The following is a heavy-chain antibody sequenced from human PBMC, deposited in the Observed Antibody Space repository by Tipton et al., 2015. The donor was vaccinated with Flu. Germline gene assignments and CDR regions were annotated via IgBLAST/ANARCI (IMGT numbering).Heavy chain of an antibody. Sequence: TLSLTCTVSRGSIRNSYWSWIRLPPGKGLEWIGEVNHSGSTNYNPSLKSRVTISVDTSKNQFSLKLSSMTAADTAVYYCARGSSWYLHFQHWGQGTLVTVSS. J-gene: IGHJ1*01. CDR1: RGSIRNSY. CDR3: ARGSSWYLHFQH. D-gene: IGHD6-13*01. CDR2: VNHSGST. V-gene: IGHV4-34*01.